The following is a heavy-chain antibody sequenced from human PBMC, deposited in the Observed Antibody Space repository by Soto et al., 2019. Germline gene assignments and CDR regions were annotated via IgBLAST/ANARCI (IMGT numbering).Heavy chain of an antibody. CDR3: AKFPAYYDSTWASDYGMDV. J-gene: IGHJ6*02. CDR2: ISYDGRNK. CDR1: G. D-gene: IGHD3-9*01. Sequence: GVRRVSKDKGKGLAWVAVISYDGRNKYYADSVKGRFTISRDNSKNTLYLQMNSLRAEDTAVYYCAKFPAYYDSTWASDYGMDVLGQRTTVTASS. V-gene: IGHV3-30*18.